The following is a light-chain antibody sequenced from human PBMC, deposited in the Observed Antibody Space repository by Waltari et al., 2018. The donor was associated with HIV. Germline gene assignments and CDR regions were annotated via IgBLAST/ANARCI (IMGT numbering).Light chain of an antibody. J-gene: IGLJ1*01. CDR3: VGWDSRLRGYV. CDR2: KDT. CDR1: SSNIENDN. Sequence: QSVLTQPPSASGAPGQRVTISCSGSSSNIENDNVYWYQQFPGAAPKLLIYKDTQRPSGVPDRFTGSKSGTSASLAIGGLLSDDESDYYCVGWDSRLRGYVFGAGTKVTVL. V-gene: IGLV1-47*01.